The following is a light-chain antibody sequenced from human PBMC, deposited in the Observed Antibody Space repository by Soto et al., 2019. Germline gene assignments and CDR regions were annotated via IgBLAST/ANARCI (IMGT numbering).Light chain of an antibody. J-gene: IGKJ1*01. CDR3: QQRSSWPT. CDR2: DAS. CDR1: QSVSSQ. V-gene: IGKV3-11*01. Sequence: VLIQSPATLSLSPGERATLSCRASQSVSSQLAWYQQKPGQAPRLFIYDASKRATGVPGRFSGSGSGTDFTLTISSLEPDDVAVYYCQQRSSWPTFGQGTRVEIK.